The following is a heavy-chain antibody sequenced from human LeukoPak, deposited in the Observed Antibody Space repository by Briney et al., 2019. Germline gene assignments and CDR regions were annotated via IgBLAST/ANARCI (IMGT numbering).Heavy chain of an antibody. D-gene: IGHD4-17*01. J-gene: IGHJ4*02. V-gene: IGHV3-30*18. CDR3: AKLTVTTPGLY. CDR2: ISYDGSNK. CDR1: GFTFSSYG. Sequence: PGGSLRLSCAASGFTFSSYGMHWVRQAPGKGLEWVAVISYDGSNKYYADSVKGRFTISRDNSKNTLYLQMNSLRAEDTAVYYCAKLTVTTPGLYWGQGTLVTVSS.